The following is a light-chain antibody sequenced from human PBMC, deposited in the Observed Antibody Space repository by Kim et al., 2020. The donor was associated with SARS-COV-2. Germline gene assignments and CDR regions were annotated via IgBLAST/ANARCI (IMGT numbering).Light chain of an antibody. J-gene: IGKJ2*01. CDR2: GAS. CDR1: HSVSSRY. CDR3: QQYGTLPYT. Sequence: PGERATLSCRASHSVSSRYLAWYQLKPGQAPRLLIFGASNWATGVPDRFSGSGSGTDFTLTITSLEPEDVAVYYCQQYGTLPYTFGQGTKVDIK. V-gene: IGKV3-20*01.